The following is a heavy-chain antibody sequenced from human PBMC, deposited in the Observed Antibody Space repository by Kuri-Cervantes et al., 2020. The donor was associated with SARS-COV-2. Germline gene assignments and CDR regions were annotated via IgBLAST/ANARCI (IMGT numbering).Heavy chain of an antibody. J-gene: IGHJ4*02. Sequence: GGSLRLSCAASGFTFSSYSMNWVRQAPGKGLEWVSSISSSSSYIYYADSVKGRFTISRDNAKNSLYLQTNSLRAEDTAVYYCARDGRNSGSVGNYYDSSGYPDYWGQGTLVTVSS. CDR1: GFTFSSYS. CDR3: ARDGRNSGSVGNYYDSSGYPDY. CDR2: ISSSSSYI. D-gene: IGHD3-22*01. V-gene: IGHV3-21*01.